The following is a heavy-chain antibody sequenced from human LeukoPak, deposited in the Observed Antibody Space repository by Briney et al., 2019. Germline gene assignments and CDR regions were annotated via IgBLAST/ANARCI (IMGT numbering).Heavy chain of an antibody. CDR2: ISSSGSTI. Sequence: GGSLRLSCAASGFTFSSYEMNWVRQAPGKGLEWISYISSSGSTIYYADSVKGRFTISRDNAKNSLYLQMYSLKTEDTAAYYCAREKPELDYWGQGTLVTVSS. V-gene: IGHV3-48*03. J-gene: IGHJ4*02. CDR1: GFTFSSYE. CDR3: AREKPELDY.